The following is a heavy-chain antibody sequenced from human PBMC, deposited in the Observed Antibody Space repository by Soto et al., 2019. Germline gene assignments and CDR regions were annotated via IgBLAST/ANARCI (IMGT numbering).Heavy chain of an antibody. CDR2: IIPIFGTA. Sequence: QVQLVQSGAEVKKPWSSVKVSCKASGGTFSSYAISWVRQAPGQGLEWMGGIIPIFGTANYAQKFQGRVTITADEYTSTAYMELSSLRSEDTAVYYCARDPVDTAMVTSRQRYRGNWCDPWGQGTLVTVSS. V-gene: IGHV1-69*12. CDR1: GGTFSSYA. J-gene: IGHJ5*02. D-gene: IGHD5-18*01. CDR3: ARDPVDTAMVTSRQRYRGNWCDP.